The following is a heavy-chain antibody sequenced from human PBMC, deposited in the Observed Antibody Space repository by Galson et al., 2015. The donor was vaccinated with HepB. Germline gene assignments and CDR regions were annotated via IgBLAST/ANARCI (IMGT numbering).Heavy chain of an antibody. D-gene: IGHD3-22*01. Sequence: SLRLSCAASGFRFNNYAMSWVRQAPGKGLEWVSGMSGSGGSTYYADSVKGRFTISRDNSKNTLWLQMSSLRAEDTAVYYCAKNPYYASNGYYSFDFWGQGARVPISS. CDR1: GFRFNNYA. CDR2: MSGSGGST. CDR3: AKNPYYASNGYYSFDF. J-gene: IGHJ4*02. V-gene: IGHV3-23*01.